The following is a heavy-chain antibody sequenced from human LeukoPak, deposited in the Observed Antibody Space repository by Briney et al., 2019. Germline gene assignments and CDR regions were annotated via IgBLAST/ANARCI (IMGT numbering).Heavy chain of an antibody. CDR2: IYPGESDT. V-gene: IGHV5-51*01. CDR3: ARSASTNFWSGFNNWFDP. J-gene: IGHJ5*02. CDR1: GYSFTNYW. Sequence: GEALTVSCMGSGYSFTNYWIGWLRPTPGKGLEGVGIIYPGESDTRYSPSFQGQVTISADKSISAAYLQWSSLKGSNTAMYYCARSASTNFWSGFNNWFDPWGQGTLVTVSS. D-gene: IGHD3-3*01.